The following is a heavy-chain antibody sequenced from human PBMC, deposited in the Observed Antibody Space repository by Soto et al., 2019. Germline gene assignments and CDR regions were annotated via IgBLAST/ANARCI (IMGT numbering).Heavy chain of an antibody. CDR2: MNPNSGNT. J-gene: IGHJ4*02. V-gene: IGHV1-8*01. D-gene: IGHD3-9*01. Sequence: GAQGKGAFQASGYTLTRFYIKWGRQGTGQGLEWMGWMNPNSGNTGYAQKFQGRVTMTRNTSISTAYMELSSLRSEDTAVYYCARGAPGGYFDFDYWGQGTLVTVSS. CDR1: GYTLTRFY. CDR3: ARGAPGGYFDFDY.